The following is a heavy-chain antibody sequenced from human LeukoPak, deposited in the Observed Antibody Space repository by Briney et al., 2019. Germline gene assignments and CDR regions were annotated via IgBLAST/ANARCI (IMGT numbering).Heavy chain of an antibody. CDR1: GFTFSSYW. Sequence: PGGSLRPSCAASGFTFSSYWLHWVRQAPGKGLVWVSRINSDGSTITYADSVKGRFTISRDNARNTLYLQMNSLRAEDTAVYYCARVTVSSSEVIFDHWGQGSLVTVSS. J-gene: IGHJ4*02. CDR3: ARVTVSSSEVIFDH. D-gene: IGHD1-20*01. V-gene: IGHV3-74*01. CDR2: INSDGSTI.